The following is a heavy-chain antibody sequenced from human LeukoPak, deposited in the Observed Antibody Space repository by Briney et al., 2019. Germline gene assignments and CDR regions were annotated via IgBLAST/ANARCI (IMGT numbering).Heavy chain of an antibody. V-gene: IGHV1-2*02. CDR1: GYTFTGCY. D-gene: IGHD6-19*01. CDR2: INPNSGGT. CDR3: AREAKIAVAGNYYYYYMDV. J-gene: IGHJ6*03. Sequence: GASVKVSCKASGYTFTGCYMHWVRQAPGQGLEWMGWINPNSGGTNYAQKFQGRVTMTRDTSISTAYMELSRLRSDDTAVYYCAREAKIAVAGNYYYYYMDVWGKGTTVTISS.